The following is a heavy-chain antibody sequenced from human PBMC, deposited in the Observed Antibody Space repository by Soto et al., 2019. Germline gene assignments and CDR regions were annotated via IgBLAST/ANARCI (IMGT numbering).Heavy chain of an antibody. D-gene: IGHD3-16*01. CDR1: GFTFSSYA. Sequence: GGSLRFSCAASGFTFSSYAMSWVRQAPGKGLEWVSAISGSGGSTYYADSVKGRFTISRDNSKNTLYLQMNSLRAEDTAVYYCAAGLGGYYYYYGMDVWGQGTTVTVSS. V-gene: IGHV3-23*01. CDR2: ISGSGGST. J-gene: IGHJ6*02. CDR3: AAGLGGYYYYYGMDV.